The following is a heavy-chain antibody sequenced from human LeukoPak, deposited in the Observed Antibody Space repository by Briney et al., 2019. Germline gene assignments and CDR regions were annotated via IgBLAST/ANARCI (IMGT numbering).Heavy chain of an antibody. CDR1: GYTFTSYG. CDR3: ARDHVTPRPHNAFDI. J-gene: IGHJ3*02. CDR2: ISAYNGNT. D-gene: IGHD2-21*02. Sequence: ASVKVSCKASGYTFTSYGISWVRRAPGQGLEWMGWISAYNGNTNYAQKLQGRVTMTTDTSTSTAYMELRSLRSDDTAVYYCARDHVTPRPHNAFDIWGQGTMVTVSS. V-gene: IGHV1-18*01.